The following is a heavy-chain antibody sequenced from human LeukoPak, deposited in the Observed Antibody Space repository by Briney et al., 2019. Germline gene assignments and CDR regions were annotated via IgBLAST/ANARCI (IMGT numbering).Heavy chain of an antibody. CDR3: ARETDYVWGSYRRYIDY. V-gene: IGHV4-34*01. Sequence: SETLSLTCAVYGGSFSGYYWSWIRQPPGKGLEWIGEINHSGSTNYNPSLKSRVTISVDTSKNQFSLKLSSVTAADTALYYCARETDYVWGSYRRYIDYWGQGALVTVSS. CDR1: GGSFSGYY. J-gene: IGHJ4*02. CDR2: INHSGST. D-gene: IGHD3-16*02.